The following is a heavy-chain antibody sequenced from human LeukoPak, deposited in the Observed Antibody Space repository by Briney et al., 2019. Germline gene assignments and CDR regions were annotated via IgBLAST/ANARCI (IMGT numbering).Heavy chain of an antibody. V-gene: IGHV3-30*18. J-gene: IGHJ3*02. CDR3: AKVGPGATKNAFDI. CDR1: GFTFSSYG. CDR2: ISYDGSNK. D-gene: IGHD1-26*01. Sequence: GGPLRLSCAASGFTFSSYGMRWVRQAPGKGLEWVAVISYDGSNKYYADSVKGRFTISRDNSKNTLYLQMNSLRAEDTAVYYCAKVGPGATKNAFDIWGQGTMVTVSS.